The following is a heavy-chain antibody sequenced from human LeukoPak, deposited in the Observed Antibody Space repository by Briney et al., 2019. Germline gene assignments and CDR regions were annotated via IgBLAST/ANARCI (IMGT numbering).Heavy chain of an antibody. CDR2: MNPNTGNA. CDR3: ARVGYSNSYDY. D-gene: IGHD1-26*01. CDR1: GYTFTNFD. J-gene: IGHJ4*02. Sequence: ASMKVSCKASGYTFTNFDINWVRQATGQGLEWMGWMNPNTGNAGYAQKFQDRDTITWDASISTAYMDLSSLRSEDTAVYYCARVGYSNSYDYWGQGTQVTVSP. V-gene: IGHV1-8*01.